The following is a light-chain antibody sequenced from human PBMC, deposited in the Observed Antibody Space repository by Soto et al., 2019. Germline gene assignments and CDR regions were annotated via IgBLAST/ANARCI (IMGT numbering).Light chain of an antibody. Sequence: AIQMTQSPSSLSASVGDRVTISCRASQGIRNDLGWYQQRPGKAPKLLIYTASTLQSGVPSRFSGSGSRTDFTLTISSLQPEDFANYYCLQDYNYPRTLGQGTKV. CDR1: QGIRND. J-gene: IGKJ1*01. V-gene: IGKV1-6*01. CDR3: LQDYNYPRT. CDR2: TAS.